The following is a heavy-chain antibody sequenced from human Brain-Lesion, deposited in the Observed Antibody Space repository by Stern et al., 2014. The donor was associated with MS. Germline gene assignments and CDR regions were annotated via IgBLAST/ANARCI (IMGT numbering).Heavy chain of an antibody. J-gene: IGHJ6*02. V-gene: IGHV4-61*02. CDR3: ARGRVVPGFQYYATDV. D-gene: IGHD2-2*01. CDR2: IFNSGST. CDR1: GGSISSGGYY. Sequence: MQLVESGPGLVKPSQTLSLSCTVSGGSISSGGYYWSWIRQPAGKGLEWIGRIFNSGSTTYNPSLKSRVPISIDPSKNQFSLRLTSMTAADTAVYYCARGRVVPGFQYYATDVWGQGTTVIVSS.